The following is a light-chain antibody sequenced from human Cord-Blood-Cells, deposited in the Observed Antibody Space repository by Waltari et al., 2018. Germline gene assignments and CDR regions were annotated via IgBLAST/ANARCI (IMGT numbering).Light chain of an antibody. Sequence: NFMLTQPHSVSESPGETVTISCTGSSGSIASHYVQWYQQRPGSAPTTVIYEDNHRPSGVPDRFSGSIDSSSNSASLTLSGLKTEDEADYYCQSYDSSNVVFGGGTKLTVL. V-gene: IGLV6-57*02. J-gene: IGLJ2*01. CDR3: QSYDSSNVV. CDR2: EDN. CDR1: SGSIASHY.